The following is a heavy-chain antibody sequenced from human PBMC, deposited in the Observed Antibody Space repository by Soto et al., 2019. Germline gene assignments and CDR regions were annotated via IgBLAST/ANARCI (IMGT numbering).Heavy chain of an antibody. CDR2: LNPRNGQT. Sequence: QVQLVQSGAGVKKPGASVKVSCQTSGYNFSAYYFNWVRQAAGQGPEWMGWLNPRNGQTGYVQKFRGRVTMTRDTSIATVYLELSRLTSEDTAIYFCARETDTSMVDYWGQGTLVTVSS. CDR3: ARETDTSMVDY. J-gene: IGHJ4*02. V-gene: IGHV1-8*01. CDR1: GYNFSAYY. D-gene: IGHD5-18*01.